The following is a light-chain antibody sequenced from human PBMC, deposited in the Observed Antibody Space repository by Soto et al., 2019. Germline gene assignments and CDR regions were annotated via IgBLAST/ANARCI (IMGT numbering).Light chain of an antibody. Sequence: QLVLTQPPSVSGAPGQRVTISCTGSSSNIGAGYDVQWYQQLPGTAPKLLIYDNINRPSGVPDRFSGSKSGTSASLAITGLQAEDEADYYCQSFDRSLSGVVFGGGTKLTVL. CDR2: DNI. V-gene: IGLV1-40*01. CDR3: QSFDRSLSGVV. CDR1: SSNIGAGYD. J-gene: IGLJ2*01.